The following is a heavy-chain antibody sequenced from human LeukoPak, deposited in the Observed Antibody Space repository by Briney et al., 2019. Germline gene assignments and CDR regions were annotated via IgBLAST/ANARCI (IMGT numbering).Heavy chain of an antibody. CDR2: IKQDGSGK. V-gene: IGHV3-7*04. Sequence: GGSLRLSCAASGFTFGTYWMSWVRQAPGKGLEWVASIKQDGSGKYYVDSVKGRFTISRDNAKNSLYLQMNSLRAEDTALYYCARHSPLWNDWGQGTLVTVSS. D-gene: IGHD1-1*01. CDR3: ARHSPLWND. CDR1: GFTFGTYW. J-gene: IGHJ4*02.